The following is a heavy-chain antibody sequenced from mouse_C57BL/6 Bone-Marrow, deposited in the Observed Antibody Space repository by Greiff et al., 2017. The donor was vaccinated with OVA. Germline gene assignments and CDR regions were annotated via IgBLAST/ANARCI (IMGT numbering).Heavy chain of an antibody. CDR3: ARAYYYGTWFAY. V-gene: IGHV5-4*01. CDR1: GFTFSSYA. CDR2: ISDGGSYT. Sequence: EVQLVESGGGLVKPGGSLKLSCAASGFTFSSYAMSWVRQTPEKRLEWVATISDGGSYTYYPDNVKGRFTISRDNAKNNLYLQMSHLNAEDTAMYFCARAYYYGTWFAYWGQGTLVTVSA. J-gene: IGHJ3*01. D-gene: IGHD1-1*01.